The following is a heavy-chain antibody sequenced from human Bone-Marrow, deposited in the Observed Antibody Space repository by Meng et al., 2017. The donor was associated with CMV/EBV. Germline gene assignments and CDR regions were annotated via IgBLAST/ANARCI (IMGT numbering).Heavy chain of an antibody. CDR3: ARDGGGYSSSYNNWFAP. CDR2: IYYSGST. D-gene: IGHD6-13*01. CDR1: GGSISSSSYC. J-gene: IGHJ5*02. Sequence: GSLRLSCTVSGGSISSSSYCWGWIRQPPGKGLEWIGSIYYSGSTYYNPSLKSRVTISVDTSKNQFSLKLSSVTAADTAVYYCARDGGGYSSSYNNWFAPWGQGNLVNVAS. V-gene: IGHV4-39*07.